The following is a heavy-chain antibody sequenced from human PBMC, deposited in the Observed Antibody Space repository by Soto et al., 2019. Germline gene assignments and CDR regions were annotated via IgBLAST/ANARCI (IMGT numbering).Heavy chain of an antibody. CDR3: ANGDYGTYLFDN. D-gene: IGHD4-17*01. CDR2: ISYDGSNK. J-gene: IGHJ4*02. CDR1: GFTFSSYG. Sequence: QVQLVESGGGVVQPGRSLRLSCAASGFTFSSYGMHWVRQAPGKGLEWVAVISYDGSNKYYADSVRGRFTISRDNSKNTLYLQMNSLRVEDTAVYYCANGDYGTYLFDNWGQGTLVTVSS. V-gene: IGHV3-30*18.